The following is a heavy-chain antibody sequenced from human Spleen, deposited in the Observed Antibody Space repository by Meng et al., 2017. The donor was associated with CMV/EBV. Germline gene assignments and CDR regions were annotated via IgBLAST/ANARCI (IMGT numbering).Heavy chain of an antibody. V-gene: IGHV4-31*03. CDR1: GGSISSGGYY. D-gene: IGHD2-2*01. J-gene: IGHJ4*02. CDR2: IYYSGST. CDR3: ARGSTSCYGCVDY. Sequence: LRLSCTVSGGSISSGGYYWSWIRQHPGKGLEWIGYIYYSGSTYYNPSLKSRVTISVDTSKNQFSLKLSSVTAADTAVYYCARGSTSCYGCVDYWGQGTLVTVSS.